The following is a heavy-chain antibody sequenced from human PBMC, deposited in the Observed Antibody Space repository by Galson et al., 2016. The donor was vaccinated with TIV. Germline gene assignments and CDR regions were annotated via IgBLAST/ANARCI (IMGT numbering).Heavy chain of an antibody. Sequence: SLRLSCAAFGFTFSNYNMNWVRQAPGKGLEWVSSISSTSNYIYYGDPVKGRFTISRDNAENSLHLHMNSLRAEDTAIYFCARTGNYYHYAMDVWGQGTTVTVSS. V-gene: IGHV3-21*01. D-gene: IGHD7-27*01. CDR2: ISSTSNYI. CDR3: ARTGNYYHYAMDV. CDR1: GFTFSNYN. J-gene: IGHJ6*02.